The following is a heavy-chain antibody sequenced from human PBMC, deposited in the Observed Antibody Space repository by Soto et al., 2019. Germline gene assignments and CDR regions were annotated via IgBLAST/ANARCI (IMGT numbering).Heavy chain of an antibody. J-gene: IGHJ4*02. CDR3: VRDLDGSGSYYTDY. Sequence: GASVKVSCKASGFILSGYGITWVRQAPGQGLEWMGWISAYIGKTNYAQKLQDRVTMTTDTSTSTAYMELRGLSSDDTAVYYCVRDLDGSGSYYTDYWGQGTLVTVSS. V-gene: IGHV1-18*01. CDR2: ISAYIGKT. CDR1: GFILSGYG. D-gene: IGHD3-10*01.